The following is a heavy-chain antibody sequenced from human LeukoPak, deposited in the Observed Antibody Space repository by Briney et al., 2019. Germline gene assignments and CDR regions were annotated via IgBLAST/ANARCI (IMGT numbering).Heavy chain of an antibody. D-gene: IGHD3-9*01. Sequence: GASVKVSCKASGYTFTSYDINWVRQATGQGLEWMGWMNPNSGNTGYAQKFQGRVTMTRNTSISTAYMELSSLRSEDTAVYYCARGLYYDILTGRDSSMDVWGQGTTVTVSS. CDR3: ARGLYYDILTGRDSSMDV. CDR2: MNPNSGNT. V-gene: IGHV1-8*01. CDR1: GYTFTSYD. J-gene: IGHJ6*02.